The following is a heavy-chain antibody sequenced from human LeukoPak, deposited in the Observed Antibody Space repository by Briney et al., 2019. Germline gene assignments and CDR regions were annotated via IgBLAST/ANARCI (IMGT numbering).Heavy chain of an antibody. V-gene: IGHV3-33*08. D-gene: IGHD1-1*01. J-gene: IGHJ4*02. CDR3: VRDPSGSGFAFDS. CDR2: IWFDGSNK. CDR1: GFTFSDHY. Sequence: GGSLRLSCAASGFTFSDHYMHWVRQAPGKGLEWVAFIWFDGSNKHYADSVEGRFTISRDNSEDTLYLQMNSLRAEDTAVYYCVRDPSGSGFAFDSWGQGALVTVSS.